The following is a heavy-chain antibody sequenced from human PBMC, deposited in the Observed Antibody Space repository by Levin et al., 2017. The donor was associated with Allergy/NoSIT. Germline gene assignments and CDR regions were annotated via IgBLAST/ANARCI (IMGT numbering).Heavy chain of an antibody. J-gene: IGHJ4*02. Sequence: SETLSLTCAVYGGSFSGYYWSWIRQPPGKGLEWIGEINHSGSTNYNPSLKSRVTISVDTSKNQFSLKLSSVTAADTAVYYCARGLLGYYYDSSGYYFDYWGQGTLVTVSS. CDR1: GGSFSGYY. CDR2: INHSGST. V-gene: IGHV4-34*01. CDR3: ARGLLGYYYDSSGYYFDY. D-gene: IGHD3-22*01.